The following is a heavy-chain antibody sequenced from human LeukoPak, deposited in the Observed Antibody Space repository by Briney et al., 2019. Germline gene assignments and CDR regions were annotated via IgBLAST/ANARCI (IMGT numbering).Heavy chain of an antibody. D-gene: IGHD2-21*01. CDR3: ACGVPQSYYYMDV. Sequence: SETLSLTCSVSGDSINTYYWNWIRQPPGKGLEWIAHIYYTGSASYSPPLKSRATISVDTSKNQFSLTLSSVTAADTAVYYCACGVPQSYYYMDVWGKGTTVTVSS. V-gene: IGHV4-59*08. J-gene: IGHJ6*03. CDR1: GDSINTYY. CDR2: IYYTGSA.